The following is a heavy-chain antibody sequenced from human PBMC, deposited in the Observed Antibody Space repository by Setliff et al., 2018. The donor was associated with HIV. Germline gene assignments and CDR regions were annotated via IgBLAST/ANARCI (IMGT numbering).Heavy chain of an antibody. D-gene: IGHD4-17*01. Sequence: SGESLKISCKGSGYSFTSYWISWVRQMPGKGLEWMGRIDPSDSYVSYSPSFRGHVTVSADKSISTAYLQWSSLKASDTAMYYCARGFYGDYYFDYWGQGTLVTVSS. CDR1: GYSFTSYW. J-gene: IGHJ4*02. CDR3: ARGFYGDYYFDY. V-gene: IGHV5-10-1*01. CDR2: IDPSDSYV.